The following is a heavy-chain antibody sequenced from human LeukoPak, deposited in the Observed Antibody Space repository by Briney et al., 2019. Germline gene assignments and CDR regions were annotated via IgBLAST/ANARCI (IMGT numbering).Heavy chain of an antibody. CDR2: IKTKTDGETT. CDR1: GFTFNNAW. CDR3: TAAAGVALKY. Sequence: GGSLRLSCAASGFTFNNAWMNWVRQAPGKGLEWVGHIKTKTDGETTDYAAPVKGRFIISRDDSKNTVFLQMNSLKTEDTAVYFCTAAAGVALKYWGQGTLVTVSS. D-gene: IGHD2-15*01. J-gene: IGHJ4*02. V-gene: IGHV3-15*01.